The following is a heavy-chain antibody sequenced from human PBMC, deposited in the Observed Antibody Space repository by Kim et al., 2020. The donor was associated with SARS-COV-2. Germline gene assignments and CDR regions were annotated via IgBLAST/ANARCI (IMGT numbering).Heavy chain of an antibody. V-gene: IGHV3-66*01. J-gene: IGHJ4*02. Sequence: GGSLRLSCAASGFTVSSNYMSWVRQAPGKGLEWVSVIYRGGSTYYADSVKGRFTISRDNSKTTLYLQMNSLRAEDTAVYYCARDYHFWNDYYFDYWGQGTLVTVSP. CDR2: IYRGGST. CDR3: ARDYHFWNDYYFDY. CDR1: GFTVSSNY. D-gene: IGHD1-1*01.